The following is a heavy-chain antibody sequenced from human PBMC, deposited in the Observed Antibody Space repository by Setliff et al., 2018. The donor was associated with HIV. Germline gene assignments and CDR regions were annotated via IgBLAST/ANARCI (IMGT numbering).Heavy chain of an antibody. CDR3: AVGGYGDSLVDP. J-gene: IGHJ5*02. Sequence: ASVKVSCKASGYTFTSFAIHWVRQVPGQRLEWMGWINAGNGNTKYSQKFQGRVTITRDTSASTAYMELSSLRSEDTAVYYCAVGGYGDSLVDPWGQGTLVTVSS. V-gene: IGHV1-3*01. CDR2: INAGNGNT. CDR1: GYTFTSFA. D-gene: IGHD4-17*01.